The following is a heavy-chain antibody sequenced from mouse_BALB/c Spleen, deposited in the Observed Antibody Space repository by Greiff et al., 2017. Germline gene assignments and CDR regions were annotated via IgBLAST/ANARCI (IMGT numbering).Heavy chain of an antibody. Sequence: QVQLKESGPELVKPGASVKISCKASGYAFSSSWMNWVKQRPGQGLEWIGRIYPGDGDTNYNGKFKGKATLTADKSSSTAYMQLSSLTSVDSAVYFCARPTGGSSPWFAYWGQGTLVTVSA. V-gene: IGHV1-82*01. CDR1: GYAFSSSW. CDR3: ARPTGGSSPWFAY. D-gene: IGHD1-1*01. CDR2: IYPGDGDT. J-gene: IGHJ3*01.